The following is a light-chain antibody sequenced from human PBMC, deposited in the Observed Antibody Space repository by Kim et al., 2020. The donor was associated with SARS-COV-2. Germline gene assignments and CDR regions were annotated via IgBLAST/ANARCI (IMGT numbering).Light chain of an antibody. J-gene: IGKJ1*01. Sequence: SPGDRATPSCRASQSSSASFLAWYQQTPGQAPRLLIYDSSTRATGVPDRFSGSGSGTDFTLTISRLEPEDFAMYYCQQLGTSSWTFGQGTKVDIK. V-gene: IGKV3-20*01. CDR1: QSSSASF. CDR3: QQLGTSSWT. CDR2: DSS.